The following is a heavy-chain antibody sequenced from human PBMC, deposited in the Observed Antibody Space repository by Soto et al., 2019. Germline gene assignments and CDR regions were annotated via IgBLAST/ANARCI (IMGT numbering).Heavy chain of an antibody. CDR2: IKSKTDGGTT. D-gene: IGHD2-2*01. CDR3: TTREGVPAAHTNWYFDL. CDR1: GFTFSNAW. V-gene: IGHV3-15*01. Sequence: TGGSLRLSCAASGFTFSNAWMSWVRQAPGKGLEWVGRIKSKTDGGTTDYAAPVKGRFTISRDDSKNTLYLQMNSLKTEDTAVYYCTTREGVPAAHTNWYFDLWGRGTLVTVSS. J-gene: IGHJ2*01.